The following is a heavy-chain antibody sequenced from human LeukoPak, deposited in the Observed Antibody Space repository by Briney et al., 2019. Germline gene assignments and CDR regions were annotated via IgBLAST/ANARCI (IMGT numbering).Heavy chain of an antibody. CDR3: ARLYYDILTGPRGGFDP. J-gene: IGHJ5*02. CDR2: IYHSGST. CDR1: GGSISSNNW. Sequence: SGTLSLTCAVSGGSISSNNWWSWVRQPPGKGLEWIGEIYHSGSTNYSPSLKSRVTMSVDKSQNQFSLNLTSVTAADTAVYYCARLYYDILTGPRGGFDPWGQGTLVTVSS. D-gene: IGHD3-9*01. V-gene: IGHV4-4*02.